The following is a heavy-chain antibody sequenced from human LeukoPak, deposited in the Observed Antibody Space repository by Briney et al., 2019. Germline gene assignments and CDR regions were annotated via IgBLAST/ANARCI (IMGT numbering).Heavy chain of an antibody. J-gene: IGHJ4*02. CDR3: ARAIREMATSRGDY. D-gene: IGHD5-24*01. Sequence: ASVKVSCKASGYTFTIYGISWVRQAPGQGLEWMGWIRAYNGNTNYAQKLQGRVSMTTDTSTTTAYMELRILRSDQTAVYYCARAIREMATSRGDYWGQGTLVTVSS. CDR1: GYTFTIYG. V-gene: IGHV1-18*01. CDR2: IRAYNGNT.